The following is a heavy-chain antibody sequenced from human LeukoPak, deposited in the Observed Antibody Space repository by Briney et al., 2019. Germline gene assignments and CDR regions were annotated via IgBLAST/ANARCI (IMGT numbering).Heavy chain of an antibody. J-gene: IGHJ5*02. Sequence: ASVKVSRKASGYTFTSYYMHWVRQAPGQGLEWMGIINPSGGSTSYAQKFQGRVTMTRDTSTSTVYMELSSLRSEDTAVYYCARGGITMVQGVPTFDPWGQGTLVTVSS. CDR1: GYTFTSYY. V-gene: IGHV1-46*01. CDR2: INPSGGST. D-gene: IGHD3-10*01. CDR3: ARGGITMVQGVPTFDP.